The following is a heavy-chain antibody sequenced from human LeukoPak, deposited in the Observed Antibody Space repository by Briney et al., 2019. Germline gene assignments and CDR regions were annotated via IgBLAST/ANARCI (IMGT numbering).Heavy chain of an antibody. CDR2: IYYSGST. D-gene: IGHD2-2*01. V-gene: IGHV4-39*01. Sequence: SETLSLTCTVSGGSISSSGYYWGWIRQPPGKGLEWIGSIYYSGSTNYNPSLKSRVTISVDTSKNQFSLKLSSVTAADTAVYYCAGPSGYCSSTSCPFDYWGQGTLVTVSS. J-gene: IGHJ4*02. CDR3: AGPSGYCSSTSCPFDY. CDR1: GGSISSSGYY.